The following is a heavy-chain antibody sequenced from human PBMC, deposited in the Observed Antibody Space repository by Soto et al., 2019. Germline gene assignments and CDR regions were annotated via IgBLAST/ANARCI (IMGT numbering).Heavy chain of an antibody. CDR2: ISYDGSNK. J-gene: IGHJ4*02. CDR1: GFTFSSYA. CDR3: ARDQDSGSYYGGFDY. V-gene: IGHV3-30-3*01. Sequence: QVQLVESGGGVVQPGRSLRLSCAASGFTFSSYAMHWVRQAPGKGLEWVAVISYDGSNKYYADSVKGRFTISRDNSKNTLYLQMNSLRAEDTAVYYCARDQDSGSYYGGFDYWGQGTLVTVSS. D-gene: IGHD1-26*01.